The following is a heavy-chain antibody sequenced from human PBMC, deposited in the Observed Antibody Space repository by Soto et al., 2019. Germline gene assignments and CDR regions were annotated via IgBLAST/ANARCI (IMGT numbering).Heavy chain of an antibody. Sequence: NPSETLSLTCTVSGGSISSYYWSWIRQPPGKGLEWIGYIYYSGSTNYNPSLKSRVTISVDTSKNQFSLKLSSVTAADTAVYYCAREWAYSSSWSRDFQHWGQGTLVTVSS. CDR1: GGSISSYY. V-gene: IGHV4-59*01. CDR3: AREWAYSSSWSRDFQH. CDR2: IYYSGST. J-gene: IGHJ1*01. D-gene: IGHD6-13*01.